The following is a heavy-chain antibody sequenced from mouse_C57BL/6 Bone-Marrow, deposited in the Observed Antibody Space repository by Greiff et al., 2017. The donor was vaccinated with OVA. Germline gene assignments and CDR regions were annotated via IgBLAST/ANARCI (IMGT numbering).Heavy chain of an antibody. D-gene: IGHD4-1*01. V-gene: IGHV10-3*01. J-gene: IGHJ4*01. CDR3: VRDLTGTRAMDY. CDR1: GFTFNNYA. CDR2: LRSKSSNYAT. Sequence: EVKVVESGGGLVQPKGSLTLSCAASGFTFNNYAMPWVRQAPGKGLEWVARLRSKSSNYATYYAVSVKDRFTISSYESQRMLYLQMNNLKTEDTAMYYCVRDLTGTRAMDYWGQGTSVTVSS.